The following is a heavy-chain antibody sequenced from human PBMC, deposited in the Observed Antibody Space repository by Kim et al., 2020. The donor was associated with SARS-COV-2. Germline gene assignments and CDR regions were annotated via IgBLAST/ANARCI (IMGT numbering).Heavy chain of an antibody. Sequence: GGSLRLSCAASGFTFSSYWMHWVRQAPGKGLVWVSRIDNEGSTINYADSVKGRFTVSRDDARNTLYLQMNSLRAEDKAVYYCVRGTSDWPGVDYWGQGTLVTVSS. J-gene: IGHJ4*02. CDR3: VRGTSDWPGVDY. CDR2: IDNEGSTI. V-gene: IGHV3-74*01. CDR1: GFTFSSYW. D-gene: IGHD2-21*02.